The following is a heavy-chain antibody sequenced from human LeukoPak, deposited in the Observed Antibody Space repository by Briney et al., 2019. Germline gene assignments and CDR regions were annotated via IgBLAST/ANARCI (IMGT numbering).Heavy chain of an antibody. CDR2: NNHSGST. J-gene: IGHJ4*02. CDR3: ARGQHYDSSGYNFDY. Sequence: PSETLSLTCAVYGGSFSGYYWSWIRQPPGKGLEWIGENNHSGSTNYNPSLKSRVTISVDTSKNQFSLKLSSVTAADTAVYYCARGQHYDSSGYNFDYWGQGTLVTVSS. D-gene: IGHD3-22*01. CDR1: GGSFSGYY. V-gene: IGHV4-34*01.